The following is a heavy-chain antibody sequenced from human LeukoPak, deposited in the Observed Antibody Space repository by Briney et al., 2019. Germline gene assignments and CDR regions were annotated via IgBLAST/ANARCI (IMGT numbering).Heavy chain of an antibody. J-gene: IGHJ6*02. D-gene: IGHD3-16*01. CDR1: GGSISSGGNY. CDR3: ARQSWGHYYYYGMDV. CDR2: IYYSGST. Sequence: PSETLSLTCTVSGGSISSGGNYWSWIRQHPGKGLEWIGYIYYSGSTYYNPSLKSRVIITVDTSKNQFSLKLSSVTAADTAVYYCARQSWGHYYYYGMDVWGQGTTVTVSS. V-gene: IGHV4-31*03.